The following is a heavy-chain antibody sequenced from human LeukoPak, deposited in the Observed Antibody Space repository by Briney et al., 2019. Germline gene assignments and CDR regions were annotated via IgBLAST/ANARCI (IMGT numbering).Heavy chain of an antibody. CDR3: ARDLWGDYVWGSYRYPLDY. CDR2: ISSSSSTI. D-gene: IGHD3-16*02. CDR1: GFTFSSYA. J-gene: IGHJ4*02. V-gene: IGHV3-48*04. Sequence: PGGSLRLSCAASGFTFSSYAMSWVRQAPGKGLEWVSYISSSSSTIYYADSVKGRFTISRDNAKNSLYLQMNSLRAEDTAVYYCARDLWGDYVWGSYRYPLDYWGQGTLVTVSS.